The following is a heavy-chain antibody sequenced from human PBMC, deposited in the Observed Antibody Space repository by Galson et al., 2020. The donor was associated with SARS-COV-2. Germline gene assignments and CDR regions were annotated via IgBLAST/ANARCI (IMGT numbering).Heavy chain of an antibody. V-gene: IGHV3-53*04. Sequence: GGSLRLSCAASGFTVSSNYMSWVRQAPGKGLEWVSVIYSGGSTYYADSVKGRFTISRHNSKNTLYLQMNSLRAKDTAVYYCATGDRLKAAAGREDIYYYYYGMDVWGQGTTVTVSS. CDR1: GFTVSSNY. CDR2: IYSGGST. D-gene: IGHD6-13*01. CDR3: ATGDRLKAAAGREDIYYYYYGMDV. J-gene: IGHJ6*02.